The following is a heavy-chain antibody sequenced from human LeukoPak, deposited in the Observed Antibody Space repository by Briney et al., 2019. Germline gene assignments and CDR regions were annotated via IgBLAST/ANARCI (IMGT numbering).Heavy chain of an antibody. CDR2: FDPEDGET. CDR3: ATVSYYYDSSGYQGYLQH. CDR1: GYTLTELS. Sequence: ASVKVSCKVSGYTLTELSIHWVRQAPGKGLEWMGGFDPEDGETIYAQRFQGRVTMTEDTSTDTAYVELSSLRSEDAAVYYCATVSYYYDSSGYQGYLQHWGQGTLVTVSS. V-gene: IGHV1-24*01. J-gene: IGHJ1*01. D-gene: IGHD3-22*01.